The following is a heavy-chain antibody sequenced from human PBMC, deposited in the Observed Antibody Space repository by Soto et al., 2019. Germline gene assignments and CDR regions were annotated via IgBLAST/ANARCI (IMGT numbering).Heavy chain of an antibody. CDR1: GGSISSSNW. Sequence: SETLSLTCAVSGGSISSSNWWSWVRQPPGKGLEWIGEIYHSGSTNYNPSFKSRVTISVDKSKNQFSLKLSSVTAADTAVYYCARDIDGGARGVTNWFDPWGQGTLVTVSS. D-gene: IGHD3-10*01. CDR2: IYHSGST. V-gene: IGHV4-4*02. J-gene: IGHJ5*02. CDR3: ARDIDGGARGVTNWFDP.